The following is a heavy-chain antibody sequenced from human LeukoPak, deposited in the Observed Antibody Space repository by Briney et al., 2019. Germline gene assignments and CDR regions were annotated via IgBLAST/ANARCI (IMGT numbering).Heavy chain of an antibody. V-gene: IGHV4-30-2*01. D-gene: IGHD2-2*01. CDR1: GGSISSGGYS. CDR2: IYHSGSP. Sequence: PSQTLSLTCAVSGGSISSGGYSWSWIRQPPGKGLEWIGYIYHSGSPYYNPSLKSRVTISVDRSKNQFSLKLSSVTAADTAVYYCASVVPAAIPYNWFDPWGQGTLVTVSS. J-gene: IGHJ5*02. CDR3: ASVVPAAIPYNWFDP.